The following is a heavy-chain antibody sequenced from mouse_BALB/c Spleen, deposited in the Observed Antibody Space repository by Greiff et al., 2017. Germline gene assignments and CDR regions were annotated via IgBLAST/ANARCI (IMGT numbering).Heavy chain of an antibody. CDR3: ARGRYGNYEGYYAMDY. J-gene: IGHJ4*01. Sequence: EVQVVESGGGLVKPGGSLKLSCAASGFTFSSYAMSWVRQTPEKRLEWVASISSGGSTYYPDRVKGRFTISSDNARNILYLQMSSLRSEDTAMYYCARGRYGNYEGYYAMDYWGQGTSVTVSS. V-gene: IGHV5-6-5*01. D-gene: IGHD2-1*01. CDR1: GFTFSSYA. CDR2: ISSGGST.